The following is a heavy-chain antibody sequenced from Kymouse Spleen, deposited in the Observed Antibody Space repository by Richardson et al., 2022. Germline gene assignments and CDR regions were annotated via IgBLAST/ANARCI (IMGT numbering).Heavy chain of an antibody. Sequence: QLQLQESGPGLVKPSETLSLTCTVSGGSISSSSYYWGWIRQPPGKGLEWIGSIYYSGSTYYNPSLKSRVTISVDTSKNQFSLKLSSVTAADTAVYYCAREVGATSYYYYGMDVWGQGTTVTVSS. CDR3: AREVGATSYYYYGMDV. J-gene: IGHJ6*02. CDR2: IYYSGST. D-gene: IGHD1-26*01. CDR1: GGSISSSSYY. V-gene: IGHV4-39*01.